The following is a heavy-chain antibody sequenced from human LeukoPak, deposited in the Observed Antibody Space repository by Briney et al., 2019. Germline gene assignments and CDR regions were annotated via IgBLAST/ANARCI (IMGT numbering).Heavy chain of an antibody. CDR3: ARHGTRLFHYYSSGYYAFDI. CDR2: IYYSGST. D-gene: IGHD3-22*01. J-gene: IGHJ3*02. Sequence: PSETLSLTCTISGGSISSSDYYWGWIRQPPGKGLEWIGIIYYSGSTYYNPSLKSRVTISVDTSKNQFSLKLTSVTAADTAVYFCARHGTRLFHYYSSGYYAFDIWGQGTMVTVSS. V-gene: IGHV4-39*01. CDR1: GGSISSSDYY.